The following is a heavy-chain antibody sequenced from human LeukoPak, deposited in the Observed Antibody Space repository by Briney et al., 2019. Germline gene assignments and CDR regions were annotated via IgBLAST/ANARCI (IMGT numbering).Heavy chain of an antibody. J-gene: IGHJ4*02. CDR3: ARGRGYSSSWGGFYLDY. CDR1: GGSISSYY. D-gene: IGHD6-13*01. Sequence: SETLSLTCTVSGGSISSYYWSWIRQPPGKGLEWIGYIYYSGSTNYNPSLKSRVTISVDTSKNQFSLKLSSVTAADTAVYYCARGRGYSSSWGGFYLDYWGQGTLVTVSS. CDR2: IYYSGST. V-gene: IGHV4-59*01.